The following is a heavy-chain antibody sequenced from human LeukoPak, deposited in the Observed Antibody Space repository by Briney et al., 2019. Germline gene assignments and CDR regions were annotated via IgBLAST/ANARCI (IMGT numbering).Heavy chain of an antibody. CDR3: ATGYYYDSSGYSHDY. CDR2: MSPNSGNT. Sequence: GASVKVSCKASGYTFTSYDINWVRQATGQGLEWMGWMSPNSGNTGYAQKFQGRVTITRNTSISTAYMELSSLRSEDTAVYYCATGYYYDSSGYSHDYWGQGTLVTVSS. CDR1: GYTFTSYD. V-gene: IGHV1-8*03. J-gene: IGHJ4*02. D-gene: IGHD3-22*01.